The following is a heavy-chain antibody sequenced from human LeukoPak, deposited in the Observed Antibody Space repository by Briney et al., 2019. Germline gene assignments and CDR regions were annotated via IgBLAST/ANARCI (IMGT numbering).Heavy chain of an antibody. CDR2: VSYTGST. V-gene: IGHV4-59*01. J-gene: IGHJ6*03. Sequence: NPSETLSLTCTVSGGSISNYFWSWIRQPPGKGLEWIGYVSYTGSTNYNPSLKSRVSISVDTSKNHFSLKLSSVTTADTAVYYCARGDIAAADIQLSYYMDVWGKGTTVTVSS. CDR3: ARGDIAAADIQLSYYMDV. D-gene: IGHD6-13*01. CDR1: GGSISNYF.